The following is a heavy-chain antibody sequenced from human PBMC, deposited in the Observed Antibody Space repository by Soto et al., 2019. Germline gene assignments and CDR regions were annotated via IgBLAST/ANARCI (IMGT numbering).Heavy chain of an antibody. Sequence: SETLSLTCTVSGGSVISGSYYWIWIRHPPGKGLEWIGYIYNSGSTNFNPSLKSRVTISVDTSKNQFSLRLSTVTAADTAVYYCARGAVRQFPYYFDHWGQGTLVTVSS. V-gene: IGHV4-61*01. CDR1: GGSVISGSYY. J-gene: IGHJ4*02. D-gene: IGHD6-19*01. CDR3: ARGAVRQFPYYFDH. CDR2: IYNSGST.